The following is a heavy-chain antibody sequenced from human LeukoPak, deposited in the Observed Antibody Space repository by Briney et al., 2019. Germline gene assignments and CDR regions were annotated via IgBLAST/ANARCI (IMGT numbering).Heavy chain of an antibody. D-gene: IGHD5-24*01. V-gene: IGHV3-64*05. Sequence: PGQSLRLSCSASGFTFSSYDMHWVRQAPGKGLEYVSAISSHGGSTHYADSVKGRSTISRDNSKNTLYFQMNSLRAEDTAVYYCVKPVGLRGGHRNAFDMWGQGTMVTVSS. CDR1: GFTFSSYD. J-gene: IGHJ3*02. CDR2: ISSHGGST. CDR3: VKPVGLRGGHRNAFDM.